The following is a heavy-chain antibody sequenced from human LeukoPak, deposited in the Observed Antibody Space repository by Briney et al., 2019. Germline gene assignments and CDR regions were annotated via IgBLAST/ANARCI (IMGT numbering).Heavy chain of an antibody. CDR1: GYTFTNYW. V-gene: IGHV5-51*01. D-gene: IGHD2-15*01. Sequence: GESLKISCKGSGYTFTNYWIAWVCQMPEKGLEWMAMIYPGNSDTRYSPSFQGQVTISADKSISTAHLQWRSLMASDTAMYYCARHNMISGVVAVELDYWCQGTLVTVSS. CDR2: IYPGNSDT. J-gene: IGHJ4*02. CDR3: ARHNMISGVVAVELDY.